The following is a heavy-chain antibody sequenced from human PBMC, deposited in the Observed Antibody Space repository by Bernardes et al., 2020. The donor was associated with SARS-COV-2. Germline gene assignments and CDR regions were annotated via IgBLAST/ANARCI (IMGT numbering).Heavy chain of an antibody. J-gene: IGHJ4*02. CDR3: ARGSIRYFDWLLGSFDY. Sequence: GGSLRLSCAASGFTFSSYEMNWVRQAPGKGLEWVSYISSSGSTIYYADSVKGRFTISRDNAKNSLYLQMNSLRAEDTAVYYCARGSIRYFDWLLGSFDYWGQGTLVTVSS. CDR2: ISSSGSTI. V-gene: IGHV3-48*03. D-gene: IGHD3-9*01. CDR1: GFTFSSYE.